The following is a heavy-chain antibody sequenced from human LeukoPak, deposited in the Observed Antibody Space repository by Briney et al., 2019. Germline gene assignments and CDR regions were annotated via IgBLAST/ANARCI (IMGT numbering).Heavy chain of an antibody. CDR3: ARRGYYDSSGYSAY. CDR1: GYTSTSYG. J-gene: IGHJ4*02. Sequence: ASVKVSCKASGYTSTSYGISWVRQAPGQGLEWMGWISAYNGNTNYAQKLQGRVTMTTDTSTSTAYMELRSLRSDDTAVYYCARRGYYDSSGYSAYWGQGTLVTVSS. CDR2: ISAYNGNT. D-gene: IGHD3-22*01. V-gene: IGHV1-18*01.